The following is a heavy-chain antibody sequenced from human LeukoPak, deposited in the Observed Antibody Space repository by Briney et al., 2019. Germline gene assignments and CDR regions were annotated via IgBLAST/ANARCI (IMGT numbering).Heavy chain of an antibody. D-gene: IGHD4-11*01. CDR2: IRGRGDST. J-gene: IGHJ6*02. Sequence: GGSLRLSCVASGFTFSSYAMSWVRQAPGKGLEWVSGIRGRGDSTFYADSVKGRFTISRDNSKNTLYLQMNSLRAEDTAVYYCARGFSVTTNYYYYGMDVWGQGTTVTVSS. V-gene: IGHV3-23*01. CDR1: GFTFSSYA. CDR3: ARGFSVTTNYYYYGMDV.